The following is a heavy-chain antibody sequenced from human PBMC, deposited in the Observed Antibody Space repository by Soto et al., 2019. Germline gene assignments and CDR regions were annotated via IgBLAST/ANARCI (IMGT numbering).Heavy chain of an antibody. CDR1: GGSISSYY. Sequence: SETLSLTCTVSGGSISSYYWSWIRQPPGKGLEWIGYIYFTGSTNYNPSLKSRVTISVDTSKNQFSLKLTSVTAADTAVYYCARDKITGLFDYRRQGTLVTVS. CDR2: IYFTGST. J-gene: IGHJ4*02. V-gene: IGHV4-59*12. CDR3: ARDKITGLFDY. D-gene: IGHD2-8*02.